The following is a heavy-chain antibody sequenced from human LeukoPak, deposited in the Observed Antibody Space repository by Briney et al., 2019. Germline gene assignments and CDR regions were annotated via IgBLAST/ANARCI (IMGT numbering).Heavy chain of an antibody. D-gene: IGHD6-19*01. J-gene: IGHJ4*02. CDR2: INHSGST. Sequence: SETLSLTCAVYGGSFSGYYWSWIRQPPGKGLEWIGEINHSGSTNYNPSLKSRVTISADTSKNQFSLKLSSVTAADTAVYYCASIPYSSGWYSLEYYFDYWGQGTLVTVSS. CDR1: GGSFSGYY. V-gene: IGHV4-34*01. CDR3: ASIPYSSGWYSLEYYFDY.